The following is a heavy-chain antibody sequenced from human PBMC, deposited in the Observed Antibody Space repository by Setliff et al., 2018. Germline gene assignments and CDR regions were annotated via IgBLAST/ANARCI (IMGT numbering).Heavy chain of an antibody. J-gene: IGHJ6*03. D-gene: IGHD1-26*01. V-gene: IGHV3-48*01. CDR2: ISSSSSTI. CDR3: ARDQVGATYYPYYYYYYMDV. CDR1: GFTFSSYS. Sequence: GGSLRLSCAASGFTFSSYSMNWVRQAPGKGLEWVSYISSSSSTIYYADSVKGRFTISRDNAKNSLYLQMNSLRAEDTAVYYCARDQVGATYYPYYYYYYMDVWGKGTTVTVS.